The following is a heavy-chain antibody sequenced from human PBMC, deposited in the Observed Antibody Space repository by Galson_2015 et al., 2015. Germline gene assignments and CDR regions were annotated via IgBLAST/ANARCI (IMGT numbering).Heavy chain of an antibody. V-gene: IGHV3-53*01. CDR2: IYSGGST. D-gene: IGHD1-14*01. CDR1: GFTVSSNY. Sequence: SLRLSCAASGFTVSSNYMSWVRQAPGKGLEWVSVIYSGGSTYYADSVKGRFTISRDNSKNTLYLQMNSLRAEDTAVYYCARGGTGTTQWDDAFEIWGQGTMVTVSS. J-gene: IGHJ3*02. CDR3: ARGGTGTTQWDDAFEI.